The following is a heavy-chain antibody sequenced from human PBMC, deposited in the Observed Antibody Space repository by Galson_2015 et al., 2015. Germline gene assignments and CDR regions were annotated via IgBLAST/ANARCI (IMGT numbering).Heavy chain of an antibody. Sequence: SLRLSCAASGFTVSSNYMCWVRQAPGKGLEWVSVIYSGGSTYYADSVKGRFTISGDNSKNTLYLQMNSLRAEDTAVYYCARGVSGYYDSSGYRSPGHNWFDPWGQGTLVTVSS. V-gene: IGHV3-53*01. CDR3: ARGVSGYYDSSGYRSPGHNWFDP. D-gene: IGHD3-22*01. CDR1: GFTVSSNY. J-gene: IGHJ5*02. CDR2: IYSGGST.